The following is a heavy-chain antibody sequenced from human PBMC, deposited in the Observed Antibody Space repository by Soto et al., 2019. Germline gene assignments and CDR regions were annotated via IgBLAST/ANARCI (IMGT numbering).Heavy chain of an antibody. Sequence: PGGSLRLSCAASGFTFSSYAMSWVRQAPGKGLEWVSAISGGGSTYYADSVKGRFTISRDNSKNTLYLQMNSLRAEDTAVYYCAKTANYDFWSGRNYNWFDPWGQGTLVTVSS. CDR1: GFTFSSYA. J-gene: IGHJ5*02. D-gene: IGHD3-3*01. CDR2: ISGGGST. V-gene: IGHV3-23*01. CDR3: AKTANYDFWSGRNYNWFDP.